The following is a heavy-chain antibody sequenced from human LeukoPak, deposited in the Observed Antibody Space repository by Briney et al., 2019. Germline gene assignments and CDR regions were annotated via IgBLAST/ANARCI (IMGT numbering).Heavy chain of an antibody. J-gene: IGHJ2*01. CDR1: GGSISSGEYY. CDR2: IYYGGST. CDR3: ARGPWGFWYFDL. V-gene: IGHV4-61*08. D-gene: IGHD7-27*01. Sequence: SPSQTLSLTCTVSGGSISSGEYYWSWIRQPPGKGLEWIGYIYYGGSTNYNPSLKSRVTISVDTSKNQFSLKLSSVTAADTAVYYCARGPWGFWYFDLWGRGTLVTVSS.